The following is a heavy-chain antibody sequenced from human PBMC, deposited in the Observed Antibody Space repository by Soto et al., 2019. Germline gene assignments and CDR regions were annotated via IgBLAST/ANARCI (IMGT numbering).Heavy chain of an antibody. Sequence: GGSLRLSCAASGFTFSDYYMSWIRQAPGKGLEWVSYISSSGSTIYYADSVKGRFTISRDNAKNSLYLQMNSLRAEDTAVYYCARIGYCSSTSCPIDYWGQGTLVTVSS. CDR1: GFTFSDYY. CDR2: ISSSGSTI. V-gene: IGHV3-11*01. D-gene: IGHD2-2*01. J-gene: IGHJ4*02. CDR3: ARIGYCSSTSCPIDY.